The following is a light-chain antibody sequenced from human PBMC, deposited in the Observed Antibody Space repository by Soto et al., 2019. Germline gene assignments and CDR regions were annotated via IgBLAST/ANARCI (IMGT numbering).Light chain of an antibody. Sequence: EILLTQSPATLSLSPGERATLSCRASQSLSTYLAWYQQRTGQAPRLLIYDAFNRDTGIPARFSGSGSGTDFTLTISRLEPEDFSVYYCQQRFNWPRTFGQGTKVDIK. CDR2: DAF. CDR3: QQRFNWPRT. J-gene: IGKJ1*01. V-gene: IGKV3-11*01. CDR1: QSLSTY.